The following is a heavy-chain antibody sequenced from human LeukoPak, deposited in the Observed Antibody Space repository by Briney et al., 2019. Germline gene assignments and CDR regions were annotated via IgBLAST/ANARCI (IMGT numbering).Heavy chain of an antibody. V-gene: IGHV1-24*01. CDR1: GYTLTELS. D-gene: IGHD4-23*01. CDR2: FDPEDGKT. Sequence: ASVKVSCKVSGYTLTELSMHWVRQAPGEGLEGMGGFDPEDGKTIYAQKFQGRVTMTEDTSTDTAYMELSRLSSDDTAVYYCARHPGKVTNDWYFDLWGRGTLVTVSS. J-gene: IGHJ2*01. CDR3: ARHPGKVTNDWYFDL.